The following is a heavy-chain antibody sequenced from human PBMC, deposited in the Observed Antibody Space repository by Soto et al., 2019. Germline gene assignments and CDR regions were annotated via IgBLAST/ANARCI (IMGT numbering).Heavy chain of an antibody. Sequence: ASVEVSCKASGYTFTSYGISWVRQAPGQGLEWMGWISAYNGNTNYAQKLQGRVTMTTDTSTSTAYMELRSLRYDDTAVYYCARVGGCSGGSCYYYGMDVWGQGTTITF. V-gene: IGHV1-18*04. CDR1: GYTFTSYG. J-gene: IGHJ6*02. CDR2: ISAYNGNT. CDR3: ARVGGCSGGSCYYYGMDV. D-gene: IGHD2-15*01.